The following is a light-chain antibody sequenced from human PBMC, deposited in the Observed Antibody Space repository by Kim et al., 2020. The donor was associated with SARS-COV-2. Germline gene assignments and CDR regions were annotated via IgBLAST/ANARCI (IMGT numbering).Light chain of an antibody. V-gene: IGKV2-30*01. Sequence: PASISRRSSQSLVYSDGNIYLNWFHQRPGQSPRRLIYKVSNRDSGVPDRFSGSGSGTDFTLQISRVEAEDVGVYYCMQGTHRPFTFGPGTKVDIK. CDR1: QSLVYSDGNIY. CDR3: MQGTHRPFT. CDR2: KVS. J-gene: IGKJ3*01.